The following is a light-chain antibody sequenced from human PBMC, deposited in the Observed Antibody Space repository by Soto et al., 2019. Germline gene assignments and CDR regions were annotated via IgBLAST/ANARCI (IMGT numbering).Light chain of an antibody. J-gene: IGKJ4*01. V-gene: IGKV3-20*01. CDR3: QQYGSSALT. CDR2: GTS. Sequence: EIVLTQSPGTLSLSPGERATLSCRASQSVSSSYLVWYQQRPGQPPRLLIYGTSNRAAGIPDRFTGTGSGTDFTLTSYRLDPEDSAVYYCQQYGSSALTFGGGTKVEIK. CDR1: QSVSSSY.